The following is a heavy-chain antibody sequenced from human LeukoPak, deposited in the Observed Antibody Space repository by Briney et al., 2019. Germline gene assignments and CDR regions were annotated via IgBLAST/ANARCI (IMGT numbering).Heavy chain of an antibody. CDR2: INHSGST. J-gene: IGHJ4*02. V-gene: IGHV4-34*01. Sequence: SETLSLTCAVYGGSFSGYYWSWIRQPPGKGLEWIGEINHSGSTNYNPSLKSRVTISVDTSKNQFSLKLSSVTAADTAVYYCACLRVGVQGVIIGYDYWGQGTLVTVSS. CDR3: ACLRVGVQGVIIGYDY. CDR1: GGSFSGYY. D-gene: IGHD3-10*01.